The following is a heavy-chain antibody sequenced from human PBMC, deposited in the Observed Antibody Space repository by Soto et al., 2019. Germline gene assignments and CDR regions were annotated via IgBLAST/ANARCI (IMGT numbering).Heavy chain of an antibody. Sequence: PGGALRXSXXXXXXXXXXXAXXWVRQAPGKGLEWFSTTRSNGEYTYYGDSAKGRFTVSRDNSKNTLYLEMSSVRAEDTAVYYCAKDSRNVAVSAASVYGMEVWGQGTTVTV. CDR2: TRSNGEYT. J-gene: IGHJ6*02. CDR1: XXXXXXXA. D-gene: IGHD2-2*01. CDR3: AKDSRNVAVSAASVYGMEV. V-gene: IGHV3-23*01.